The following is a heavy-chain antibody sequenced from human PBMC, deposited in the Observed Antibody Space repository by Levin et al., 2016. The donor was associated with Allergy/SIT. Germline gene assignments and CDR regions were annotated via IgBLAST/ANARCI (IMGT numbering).Heavy chain of an antibody. CDR2: ISSSSSYI. Sequence: GGSLRLSCAASGFTFSSYSMNWVRQAPGKGLEWVSSISSSSSYIYYADSVKGRFTISRDNAKNSLYLQMNSLRAEDTAVYYCAKDQVAGMKYYYGMDVWGQGTTVTVSS. D-gene: IGHD6-19*01. CDR3: AKDQVAGMKYYYGMDV. J-gene: IGHJ6*02. CDR1: GFTFSSYS. V-gene: IGHV3-21*04.